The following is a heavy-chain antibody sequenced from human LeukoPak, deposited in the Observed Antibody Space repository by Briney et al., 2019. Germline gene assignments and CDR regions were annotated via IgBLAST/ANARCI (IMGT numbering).Heavy chain of an antibody. CDR1: GGSISSYY. CDR2: FYNSGST. D-gene: IGHD1-7*01. CDR3: ARVRTLNWNYVDWFDP. V-gene: IGHV4-59*01. Sequence: SETLSLTCTVSGGSISSYYWSWIRQPPGKGLEWIGYFYNSGSTNYNPSLKSRVTISADTSKNQFSLKLSSVTAADTAVYYCARVRTLNWNYVDWFDPWGQGTLVTVSS. J-gene: IGHJ5*02.